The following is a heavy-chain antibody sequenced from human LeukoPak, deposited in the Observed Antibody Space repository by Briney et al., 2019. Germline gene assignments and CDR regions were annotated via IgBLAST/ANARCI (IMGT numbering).Heavy chain of an antibody. J-gene: IGHJ4*02. CDR2: FDPEDGET. V-gene: IGHV1-24*01. CDR3: ATDLTPEYSGSPLAY. D-gene: IGHD1-26*01. CDR1: GYTLTELS. Sequence: ASVKVSCKVSGYTLTELSMHWVRQAPGKGLEWMGGFDPEDGETIYAQRFQGRVTMTEDTSTDTAYMELSSLRSEDTAVYYCATDLTPEYSGSPLAYWGQGTLVTVSS.